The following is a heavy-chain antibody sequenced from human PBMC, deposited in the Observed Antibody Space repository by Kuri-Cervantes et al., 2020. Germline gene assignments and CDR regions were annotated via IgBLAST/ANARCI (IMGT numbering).Heavy chain of an antibody. J-gene: IGHJ4*02. CDR2: IWYDGSNK. V-gene: IGHV3-33*01. Sequence: GGSLRLSCAASGFTFSSYGMHWVRQAPGKGLEWVAVIWYDGSNKYYADSVKGRFTISRDNSKNTLHLQRNSLRAEDTAVYYCARVKGRWELLRLQYYFDYWGQGTLVTVSS. D-gene: IGHD1-26*01. CDR3: ARVKGRWELLRLQYYFDY. CDR1: GFTFSSYG.